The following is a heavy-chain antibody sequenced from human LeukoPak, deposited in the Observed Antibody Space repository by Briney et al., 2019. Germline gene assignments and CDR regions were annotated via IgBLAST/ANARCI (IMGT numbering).Heavy chain of an antibody. CDR1: GYTFTGYY. CDR2: INPNSGGT. J-gene: IGHJ3*02. CDR3: ARGRRELERAGLDAFDI. D-gene: IGHD1-1*01. Sequence: ASVKVSCKASGYTFTGYYMHWVRQAPGQGLEWMGWINPNSGGTNYAQKFQGRVTMTRDTSISTAYMELSRLRSDDTAVYYCARGRRELERAGLDAFDIWGQGTMVTVSS. V-gene: IGHV1-2*02.